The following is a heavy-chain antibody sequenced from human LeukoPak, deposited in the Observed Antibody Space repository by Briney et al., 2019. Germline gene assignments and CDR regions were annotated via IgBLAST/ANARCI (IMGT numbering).Heavy chain of an antibody. CDR3: ARDRRYDFWSGYQNDAFDI. D-gene: IGHD3-3*01. CDR2: IKQDGSEK. V-gene: IGHV3-7*01. Sequence: PGGSLRLSCAASGFTFSSYWMSWVRQAPGKGLEWVANIKQDGSEKYYVDSVKGRFTISRDNAKNSLYLQMNSLRAEDTAVYYCARDRRYDFWSGYQNDAFDIWGQGPMVTVSS. J-gene: IGHJ3*02. CDR1: GFTFSSYW.